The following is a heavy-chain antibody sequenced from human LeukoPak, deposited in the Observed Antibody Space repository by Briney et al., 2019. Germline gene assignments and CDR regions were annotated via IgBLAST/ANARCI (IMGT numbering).Heavy chain of an antibody. D-gene: IGHD3-22*01. CDR1: GGSVSSGNYY. CDR3: ARVDSSGYYRYYFDC. V-gene: IGHV4-61*01. CDR2: IYYSGST. J-gene: IGHJ4*02. Sequence: PSETLSLTCTVSGGSVSSGNYYWSWIRQPPGKGLEWTGYIYYSGSTNYNPSLKSRVTISVDTSKNQFSLKLSSVTAADTAVYYCARVDSSGYYRYYFDCWGQGTLVTVSS.